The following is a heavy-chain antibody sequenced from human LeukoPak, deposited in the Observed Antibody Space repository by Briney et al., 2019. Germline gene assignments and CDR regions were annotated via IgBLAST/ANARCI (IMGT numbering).Heavy chain of an antibody. CDR1: GGSISSYY. D-gene: IGHD3-22*01. CDR2: IYTSGST. V-gene: IGHV4-4*07. CDR3: ARVGTDISGYCYHRVPYFDY. Sequence: SETLSLTCTVSGGSISSYYWSWIRQPAGKGLEWIGRIYTSGSTNYNPSLKSRVTMSVDTSKNQFSLKLSSVTAADTAVYYCARVGTDISGYCYHRVPYFDYWGQGTLVTVSS. J-gene: IGHJ4*02.